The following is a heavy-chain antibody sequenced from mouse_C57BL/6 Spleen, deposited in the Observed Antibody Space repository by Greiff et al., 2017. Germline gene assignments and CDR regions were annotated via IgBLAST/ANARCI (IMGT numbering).Heavy chain of an antibody. CDR2: ISYDGSN. CDR1: GYSITSGYY. V-gene: IGHV3-6*01. Sequence: ESGPGLVKPSQSLSLTCSVTGYSITSGYYWNWIRQFPGNKLEWMGYISYDGSNNYNPSLKNRISITRDTSKNQFFLKLNSVTTEDTATYYCARDQNWDEIAYWGQGTLVTVSA. D-gene: IGHD4-1*01. CDR3: ARDQNWDEIAY. J-gene: IGHJ3*01.